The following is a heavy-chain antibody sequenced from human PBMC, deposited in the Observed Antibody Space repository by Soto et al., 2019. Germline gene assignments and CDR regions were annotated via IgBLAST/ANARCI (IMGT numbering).Heavy chain of an antibody. CDR1: GFTFSSYG. Sequence: QVQLVESGGGVVQPGRSLRLSCAASGFTFSSYGMHWVRQAPGKGLEWVAVISYDGSNKYYADSVKGRFAISRDNSKNTLYLQMNSLRAEDTAVYYCAKAPQSSSWLEGEYFQHWGQGTLVTVSS. D-gene: IGHD6-13*01. CDR3: AKAPQSSSWLEGEYFQH. CDR2: ISYDGSNK. J-gene: IGHJ1*01. V-gene: IGHV3-30*18.